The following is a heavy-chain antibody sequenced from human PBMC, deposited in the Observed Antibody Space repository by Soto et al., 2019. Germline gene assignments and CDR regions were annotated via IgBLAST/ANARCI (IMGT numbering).Heavy chain of an antibody. J-gene: IGHJ5*02. D-gene: IGHD2-2*01. CDR1: GYTFTSYS. Sequence: ASVKVSCKASGYTFTSYSISWVRQAPGQELEWMGWISAYNGNTNYAQKLQGRVTMTTDTSTSTAYMELRSLRSEDTAVYYCARDWLCSSTSCYVSRRFDPWGQGTLVTVSS. CDR3: ARDWLCSSTSCYVSRRFDP. V-gene: IGHV1-18*01. CDR2: ISAYNGNT.